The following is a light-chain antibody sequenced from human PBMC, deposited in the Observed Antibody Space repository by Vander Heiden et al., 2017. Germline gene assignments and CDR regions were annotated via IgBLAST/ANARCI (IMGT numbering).Light chain of an antibody. CDR2: DDR. J-gene: IGLJ2*01. V-gene: IGLV3-1*01. CDR1: KLGDKY. CDR3: QAWDTNTVV. Sequence: SYELTQPPSVSVSPGQTASVTCSGDKLGDKYAHWYQQKPGQSPVLVIYDDRKRPSGIPERFSGSNSGNTATLTISGTQAMDEAYYYCQAWDTNTVVFGGGTRLTVL.